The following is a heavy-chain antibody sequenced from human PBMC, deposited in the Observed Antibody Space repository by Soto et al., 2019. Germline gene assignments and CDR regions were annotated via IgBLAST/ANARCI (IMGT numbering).Heavy chain of an antibody. CDR1: GFTFSSYG. V-gene: IGHV3-33*01. J-gene: IGHJ4*02. CDR3: ARAWGSGFPDY. D-gene: IGHD3-22*01. Sequence: QVQLVESGGGVVQPGRSLRLSCAASGFTFSSYGMHWVRQAPGKGLEWVAVIWYDGSNKYYADSVKGRFTISRDNSKNTLYLQMNSLRAEDTAVYYGARAWGSGFPDYWGQGTLVTVSS. CDR2: IWYDGSNK.